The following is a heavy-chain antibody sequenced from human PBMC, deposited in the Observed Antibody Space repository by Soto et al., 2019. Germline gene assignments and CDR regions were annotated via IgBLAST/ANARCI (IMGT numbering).Heavy chain of an antibody. V-gene: IGHV3-15*01. J-gene: IGHJ5*02. Sequence: PGGSLRLSCAASGFTFSNAWMSWVRQAPGKGLEWVGRIKSKTDGGTTDYAAPVKGRFTISRDDSKNTLYLQMNSLKTEDTAVYYCTTDQGPGEQLVGGIWFDPWGQGTLVTVSS. CDR2: IKSKTDGGTT. CDR3: TTDQGPGEQLVGGIWFDP. D-gene: IGHD6-6*01. CDR1: GFTFSNAW.